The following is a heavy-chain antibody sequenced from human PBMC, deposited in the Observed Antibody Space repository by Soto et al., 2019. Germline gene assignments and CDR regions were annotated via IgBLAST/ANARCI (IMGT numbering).Heavy chain of an antibody. V-gene: IGHV6-1*01. CDR2: TYYRSKWFL. CDR1: GDSVSSNGAF. J-gene: IGHJ6*02. Sequence: PSQTLSLTCVISGDSVSSNGAFGECSLQSRSRVLEWLGRTYYRSKWFLDYAASVQSRMTINPDTSRNQFSLQLNSVTPEDTAVYYCARVHCSGGTCLDGPDVWGQGTTVTVSS. D-gene: IGHD2-15*01. CDR3: ARVHCSGGTCLDGPDV.